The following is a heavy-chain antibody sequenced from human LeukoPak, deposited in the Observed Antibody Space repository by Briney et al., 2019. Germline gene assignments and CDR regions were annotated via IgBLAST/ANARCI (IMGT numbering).Heavy chain of an antibody. Sequence: GASVKVSCKASGGTFSSYAISWVRQAPGQGLEWMGRIIPILGIANYAQKFQGRVTITADKSTSTAYMELSSLRSEDTAVYYCARDPNLRTGAFDIWGQGTMVTVSS. CDR3: ARDPNLRTGAFDI. J-gene: IGHJ3*02. CDR1: GGTFSSYA. D-gene: IGHD4-17*01. V-gene: IGHV1-69*04. CDR2: IIPILGIA.